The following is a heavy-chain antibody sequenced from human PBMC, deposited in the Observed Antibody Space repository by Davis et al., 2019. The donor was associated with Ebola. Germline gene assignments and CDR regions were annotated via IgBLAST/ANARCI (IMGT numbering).Heavy chain of an antibody. Sequence: GESLKISCAASGFTVSTNDMSWVRQAPGKGLEWVSVMYRGGSTDYADSVKGRFTISRDSFKNTLYVQMNSLRAEDTAVYYCAREGFRENYGVDVWGQGTTVTVSS. V-gene: IGHV3-53*01. D-gene: IGHD3-10*01. CDR3: AREGFRENYGVDV. CDR2: MYRGGST. J-gene: IGHJ6*02. CDR1: GFTVSTND.